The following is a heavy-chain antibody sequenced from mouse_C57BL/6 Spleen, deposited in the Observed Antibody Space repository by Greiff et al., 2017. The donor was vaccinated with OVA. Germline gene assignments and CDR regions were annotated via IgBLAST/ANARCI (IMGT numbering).Heavy chain of an antibody. CDR3: ARRRNTAQALGY. D-gene: IGHD3-2*02. CDR2: IYPGSGST. Sequence: QVQLQQPGAELVKPGASVKMSCKASGYTFTSYWITWVKQRPGQGLEWIGDIYPGSGSTNYNEKFKSKATLTVDTSSSTAYMQLSSLTSEDSAVYYGARRRNTAQALGYWGQGATLTVSS. V-gene: IGHV1-55*01. J-gene: IGHJ2*01. CDR1: GYTFTSYW.